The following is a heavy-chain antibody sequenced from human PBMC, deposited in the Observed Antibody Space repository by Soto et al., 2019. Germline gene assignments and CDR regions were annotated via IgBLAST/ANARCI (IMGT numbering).Heavy chain of an antibody. CDR1: GYTFTGYG. CDR3: GRDGSGGIIDS. V-gene: IGHV1-18*01. CDR2: ISVFNGNT. Sequence: QVQLVQSGAEVKKPGASVKVSCKTSGYTFTGYGITWVRQAPGHGLEWMGWISVFNGNTTYGQNIQDRVIMTTATSTSTAYMELRSLRSDDTAVYFCGRDGSGGIIDSWGQGTMLIVSS. J-gene: IGHJ3*01. D-gene: IGHD2-15*01.